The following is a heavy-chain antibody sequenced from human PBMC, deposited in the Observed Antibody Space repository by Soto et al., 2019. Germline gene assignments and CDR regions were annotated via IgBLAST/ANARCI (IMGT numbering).Heavy chain of an antibody. V-gene: IGHV4-31*03. Sequence: QVQLQESGPGLVKTSQTLSLTCTVSGGSINSGDYYWSWIRQHPGKGLEWIGYIYYSGSTYYNPSLKSRVTISVDTSKNQFSLKLSSVTAADTAVYYCAREDVAYYGSGSYNWFDPWGQGTLVTVSS. CDR3: AREDVAYYGSGSYNWFDP. CDR2: IYYSGST. J-gene: IGHJ5*02. D-gene: IGHD3-10*01. CDR1: GGSINSGDYY.